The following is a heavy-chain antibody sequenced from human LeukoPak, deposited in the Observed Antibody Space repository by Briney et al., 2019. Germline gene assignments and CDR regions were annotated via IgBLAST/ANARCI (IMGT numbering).Heavy chain of an antibody. V-gene: IGHV1-3*01. CDR2: INAGNGNT. J-gene: IGHJ4*02. Sequence: ASVKVSCKASGYTFTSYAMHWVRQAPGQRLEWMGWINAGNGNTKYSQKFQGRVTITRDTSASTAYMELSSLRSEDTAVYYCARGRPVTTANFDYWGQGTLVTVSS. CDR1: GYTFTSYA. CDR3: ARGRPVTTANFDY. D-gene: IGHD4-17*01.